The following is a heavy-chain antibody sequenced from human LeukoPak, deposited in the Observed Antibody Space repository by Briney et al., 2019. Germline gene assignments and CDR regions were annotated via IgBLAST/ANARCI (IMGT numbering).Heavy chain of an antibody. Sequence: PSETLSLACTASGGSISSYYWTWIRQPAGKGLEWIGRFYSTGSTNYNPSLKSRVTMSVDTSKNQFSLKLSSVTAADTAVYYCARDQYSGSLDYWGQGTLVTVSS. J-gene: IGHJ4*02. CDR2: FYSTGST. V-gene: IGHV4-4*07. CDR3: ARDQYSGSLDY. CDR1: GGSISSYY. D-gene: IGHD1-26*01.